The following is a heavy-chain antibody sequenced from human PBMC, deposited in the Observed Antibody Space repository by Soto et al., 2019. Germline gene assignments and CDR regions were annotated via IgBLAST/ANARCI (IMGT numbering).Heavy chain of an antibody. Sequence: DVQLVESGGAWVQPGGSLRLSCAASGFSFTSYSMNWVRQAPGKGLEWVSYISVSSNSIYYADSVKGRFTISRDNAKNSLSLQMNSLTAEDTAVYYCARAACPSGSGFQHWGPGTLVTVSS. CDR2: ISVSSNSI. J-gene: IGHJ1*01. CDR1: GFSFTSYS. CDR3: ARAACPSGSGFQH. V-gene: IGHV3-48*01. D-gene: IGHD6-25*01.